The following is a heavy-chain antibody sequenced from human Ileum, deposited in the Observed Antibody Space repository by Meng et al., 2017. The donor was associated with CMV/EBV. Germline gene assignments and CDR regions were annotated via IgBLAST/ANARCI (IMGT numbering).Heavy chain of an antibody. CDR1: GXXXSNSV. CDR3: ASSFHGSGSPDH. J-gene: IGHJ5*02. CDR2: ISYDGSHA. Sequence: VQXXESGXGLVRPGMSXXLSFAAAGXXXSNSVMHWVRQVPGKGLEWVTIISYDGSHALYADSVKGRFTISRDNSKNTLYLQMTSLRPEDTAVYYCASSFHGSGSPDHWGQGTLVTVSS. D-gene: IGHD3-10*01. V-gene: IGHV3-30-3*01.